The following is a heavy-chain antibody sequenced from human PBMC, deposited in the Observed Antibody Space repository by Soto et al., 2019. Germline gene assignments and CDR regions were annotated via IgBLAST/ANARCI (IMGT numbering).Heavy chain of an antibody. CDR2: ISGSGGST. Sequence: GGSLRLSCAASGFTFSSYAMSWVRQAPGKGLEWVSAISGSGGSTYYADSVKGRFTISRDNSKNTLYLQMNSLRAEDTAVYYCAKDQGVAKQQLEYYYYGMDVWGQGTTVTVSS. V-gene: IGHV3-23*01. D-gene: IGHD6-13*01. CDR3: AKDQGVAKQQLEYYYYGMDV. CDR1: GFTFSSYA. J-gene: IGHJ6*02.